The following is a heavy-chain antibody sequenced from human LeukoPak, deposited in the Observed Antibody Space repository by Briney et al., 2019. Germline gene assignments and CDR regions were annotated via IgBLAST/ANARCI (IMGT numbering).Heavy chain of an antibody. Sequence: SVKDSFKATGGTFSNYAISWVRPAPGQGLEYMGGIIPMFGTAGYAKKFQGRVTITADEYTSTACMELSRLRSDDTAMCYCASLTGGYLGWGQGTLVTVSS. V-gene: IGHV1-69*01. CDR2: IIPMFGTA. CDR1: GGTFSNYA. D-gene: IGHD7-27*01. CDR3: ASLTGGYLG. J-gene: IGHJ4*02.